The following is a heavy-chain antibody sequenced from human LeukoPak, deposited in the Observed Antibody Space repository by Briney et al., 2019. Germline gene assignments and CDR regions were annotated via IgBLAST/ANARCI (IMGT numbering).Heavy chain of an antibody. Sequence: SETLSLTCTVSGGSISSSSYYWGWLRQPPGKGLEWIGSIYYSGSTYYNPSLKSRVTISVDTSKNQFSLKLSSVTAADTAVYYCARHASPVSPFDILTGWVGNWFDPWGQGTLVTVSS. CDR2: IYYSGST. CDR1: GGSISSSSYY. V-gene: IGHV4-39*01. CDR3: ARHASPVSPFDILTGWVGNWFDP. D-gene: IGHD3-9*01. J-gene: IGHJ5*02.